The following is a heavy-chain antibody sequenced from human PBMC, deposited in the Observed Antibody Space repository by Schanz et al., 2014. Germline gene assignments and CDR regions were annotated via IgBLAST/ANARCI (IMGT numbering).Heavy chain of an antibody. CDR3: VSSGSYSSYAF. CDR1: GFAFSSLA. Sequence: EVQLMESGGGLVKPGGSLRLSCVASGFAFSSLAMTWVRQAPGRGLEWVSSISTSGTYMYIADSLKGRLTISRDNAKNSLYLQMNSLRAEDTAVYHCVSSGSYSSYAFWGQGTLVTVSS. J-gene: IGHJ4*02. D-gene: IGHD3-10*01. CDR2: ISTSGTYM. V-gene: IGHV3-21*01.